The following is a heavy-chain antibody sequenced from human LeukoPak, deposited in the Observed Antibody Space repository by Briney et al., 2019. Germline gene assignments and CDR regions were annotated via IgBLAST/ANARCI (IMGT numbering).Heavy chain of an antibody. CDR3: ARDRGSSWYRLLDY. D-gene: IGHD6-13*01. Sequence: GASVKVSCKASGYTFTGYYMHWVRQAPGQGLEWMGRINPNSGGTNSAQKFQGRVTMTRDTSISTAYMELSRLRSDDTAVYYCARDRGSSWYRLLDYWGQGTLVTVSS. J-gene: IGHJ4*02. CDR1: GYTFTGYY. CDR2: INPNSGGT. V-gene: IGHV1-2*06.